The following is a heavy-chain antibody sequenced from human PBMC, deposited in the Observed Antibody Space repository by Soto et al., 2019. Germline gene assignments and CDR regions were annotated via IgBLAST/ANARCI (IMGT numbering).Heavy chain of an antibody. CDR3: AKLSSGWSYFDY. CDR2: INPSGGST. D-gene: IGHD6-19*01. Sequence: GGSLRLSCAASGFTFSSYAMTWVRQPPGKGLEWVSGINPSGGSTYYADSVKGRFTISRDNSKNTLYLQMNSLRAEDTAVYFCAKLSSGWSYFDYWGQGTLVTVSS. V-gene: IGHV3-23*01. CDR1: GFTFSSYA. J-gene: IGHJ4*02.